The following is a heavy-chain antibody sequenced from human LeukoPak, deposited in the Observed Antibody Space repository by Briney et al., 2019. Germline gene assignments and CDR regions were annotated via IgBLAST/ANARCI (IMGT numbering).Heavy chain of an antibody. V-gene: IGHV4-30-2*01. CDR1: GGSISSGGYY. CDR3: ARVRPDYMTTEDYYFDY. Sequence: TSQTLSLTCTVSGGSISSGGYYWSWIRQPPGKGLEWIGEINHSGSTNYNPSLKSRVTISVDTSKNQFSLKLSSATAADTAVYYCARVRPDYMTTEDYYFDYWGQGTLVTVSS. CDR2: INHSGST. D-gene: IGHD4-17*01. J-gene: IGHJ4*02.